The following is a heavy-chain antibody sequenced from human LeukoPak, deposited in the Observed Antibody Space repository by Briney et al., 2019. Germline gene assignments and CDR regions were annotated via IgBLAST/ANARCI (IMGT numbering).Heavy chain of an antibody. CDR2: ISWNSGSI. V-gene: IGHV3-9*01. D-gene: IGHD2-21*02. J-gene: IGHJ3*02. Sequence: GGSLRLSCAASGFTFDDYAMHWVRQAPGKGLEWVSGISWNSGSIGYADSVKGRFTISRDNAKNSLYLQMNSLRAEDTAVYYCARVFCGGDCSDAFDIWGQGTMVTVSS. CDR1: GFTFDDYA. CDR3: ARVFCGGDCSDAFDI.